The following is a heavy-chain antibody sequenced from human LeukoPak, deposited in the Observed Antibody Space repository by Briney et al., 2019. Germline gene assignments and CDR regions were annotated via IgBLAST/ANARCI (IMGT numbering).Heavy chain of an antibody. CDR2: IYWDDDK. J-gene: IGHJ3*02. V-gene: IGHV2-5*02. Sequence: SGPTLVKPTQTLTLTCTFSGFSLSTSGVGVGWIRQPPGKALEWLALIYWDDDKRYSPSLKSRLTITKDTSKNQVVLTMTNMDPVDTATYYCAHGGAEGSGSYYPDAFDIWGQGTMVTVSS. CDR1: GFSLSTSGVG. CDR3: AHGGAEGSGSYYPDAFDI. D-gene: IGHD3-10*01.